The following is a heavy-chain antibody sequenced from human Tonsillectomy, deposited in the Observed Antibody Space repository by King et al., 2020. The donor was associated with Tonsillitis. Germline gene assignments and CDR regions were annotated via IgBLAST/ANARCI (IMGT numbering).Heavy chain of an antibody. CDR2: ISYDGSNK. CDR3: AKDARGWLVYYFDY. J-gene: IGHJ4*02. D-gene: IGHD6-19*01. Sequence: VQLVESGGGVVQPGRSPRLSCAASGFTFSSYGMHWVRQAPGKGLEWVAVISYDGSNKYYADSVKGRFTISRDNSKNTLYLQMNSLRAEDTAVYYCAKDARGWLVYYFDYWGQGTLVTVSS. V-gene: IGHV3-30*18. CDR1: GFTFSSYG.